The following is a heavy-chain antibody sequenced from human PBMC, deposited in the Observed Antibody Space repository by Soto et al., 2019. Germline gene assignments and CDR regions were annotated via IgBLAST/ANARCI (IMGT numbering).Heavy chain of an antibody. CDR2: ISYDGSNK. CDR3: ARELSGPEARGGQYYGMDV. V-gene: IGHV3-30-3*01. Sequence: VQLVESGGGLVQPRGSLRLSCAASGFTFSSYAMHWVRQAPGKGLEWVAVISYDGSNKYYADSVKGRFTISRDNSKNTLYLQMNSLRAEDTAVYYCARELSGPEARGGQYYGMDVWGQGTTVTVSS. CDR1: GFTFSSYA. J-gene: IGHJ6*02. D-gene: IGHD2-15*01.